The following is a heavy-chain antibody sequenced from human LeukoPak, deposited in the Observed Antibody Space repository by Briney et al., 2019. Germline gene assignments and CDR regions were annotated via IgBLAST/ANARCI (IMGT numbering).Heavy chain of an antibody. CDR2: IYHSGST. CDR1: GGSISSGGYS. J-gene: IGHJ5*02. CDR3: ARVWMTTVTTGWFDP. V-gene: IGHV4-30-2*01. D-gene: IGHD4-17*01. Sequence: SQTLSLTCAVSGGSISSGGYSWSWIRQPPGKGLEWIGYIYHSGSTYYNPSLKSRVTISVGRSKNQFSLKLSSVTAADTAVYYCARVWMTTVTTGWFDPWGQGTLVTVSS.